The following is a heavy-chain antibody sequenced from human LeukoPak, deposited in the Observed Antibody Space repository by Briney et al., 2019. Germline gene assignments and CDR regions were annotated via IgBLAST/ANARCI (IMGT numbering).Heavy chain of an antibody. CDR1: GGTISSYY. CDR3: ARGGGYRVDY. Sequence: SETLSLTCTVSGGTISSYYWNWIRQPPGKGLEWIGYIYYSGSTNYSPSLKSRVTISLDTSKNQFSLKLSSVTAADTAVYYCARGGGYRVDYWGQGTLVTVSS. D-gene: IGHD5-24*01. V-gene: IGHV4-59*01. J-gene: IGHJ4*02. CDR2: IYYSGST.